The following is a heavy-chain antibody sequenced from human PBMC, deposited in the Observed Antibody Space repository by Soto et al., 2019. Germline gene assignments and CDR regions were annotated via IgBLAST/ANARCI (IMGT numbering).Heavy chain of an antibody. V-gene: IGHV1-24*01. CDR2: FDPEDGET. D-gene: IGHD6-19*01. CDR3: ASRYYSSGWYVWFDP. CDR1: GYTLTELS. J-gene: IGHJ5*02. Sequence: ASVKVSCKVSGYTLTELSMHWVRQAPGKGLEWMGGFDPEDGETIYAQKFQGRVTMTEDTSTDTAYMELSSLRSEDTAVYYCASRYYSSGWYVWFDPWGQGTLVTVSS.